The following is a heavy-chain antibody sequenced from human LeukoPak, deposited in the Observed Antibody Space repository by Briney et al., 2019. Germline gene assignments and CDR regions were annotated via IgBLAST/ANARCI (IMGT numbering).Heavy chain of an antibody. V-gene: IGHV4-59*01. CDR3: ARFYGDYVSYFDY. D-gene: IGHD4-17*01. CDR1: GGSISSYY. CDR2: IYYSGST. J-gene: IGHJ4*02. Sequence: ETLSLTCTVSGGSISSYYWSWIRQPPGKGLEWIGYIYYSGSTNYNPSLKSRVTISVDTSKNQFSLKLSSVTAADTAVYYCARFYGDYVSYFDYWGQGTLVTVSS.